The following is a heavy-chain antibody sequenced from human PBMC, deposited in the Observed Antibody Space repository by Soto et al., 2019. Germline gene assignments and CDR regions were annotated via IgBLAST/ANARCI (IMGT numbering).Heavy chain of an antibody. Sequence: EVQLVESGGGLVQPGRSLRLSCAASGFIFDDYAMHRVRQAPGKGLEWVAVISGKSGSLGYAVSVKGRFTIFRDNVTNSMYLQMNRLRAEDTALYYCAKDRYSSSAYYYYGMDAWGQGTTVTVSS. CDR3: AKDRYSSSAYYYYGMDA. V-gene: IGHV3-9*01. D-gene: IGHD6-6*01. CDR1: GFIFDDYA. CDR2: ISGKSGSL. J-gene: IGHJ6*02.